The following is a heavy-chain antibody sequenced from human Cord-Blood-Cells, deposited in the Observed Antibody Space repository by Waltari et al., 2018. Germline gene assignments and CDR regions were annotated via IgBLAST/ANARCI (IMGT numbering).Heavy chain of an antibody. CDR2: TYYRSKWYN. J-gene: IGHJ4*02. CDR3: ARGDVDIVATIRGLDY. D-gene: IGHD5-12*01. Sequence: WLGRTYYRSKWYNDYAVSVKSRITINPDTSKNQFSLQLNSVTPEDTAVYYCARGDVDIVATIRGLDYWGQGTLVTVSS. V-gene: IGHV6-1*01.